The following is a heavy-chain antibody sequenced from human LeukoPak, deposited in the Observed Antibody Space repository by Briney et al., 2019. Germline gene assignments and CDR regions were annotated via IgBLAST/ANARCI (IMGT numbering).Heavy chain of an antibody. CDR1: GGTFSSYA. J-gene: IGHJ3*02. V-gene: IGHV1-69*04. Sequence: GASVKVSCKASGGTFSSYAISWVRQAPGQGLEWMGRIIPILGIANYAQKLQGRVTMTTDTSTSTAYMELRSLRSDDTAVYYCAREGMSVLGRLVGDAFDIWGQGTMVTVSS. CDR3: AREGMSVLGRLVGDAFDI. CDR2: IIPILGIA. D-gene: IGHD2-8*02.